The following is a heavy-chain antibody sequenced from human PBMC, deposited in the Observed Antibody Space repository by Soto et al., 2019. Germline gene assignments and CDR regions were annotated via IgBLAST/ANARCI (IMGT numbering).Heavy chain of an antibody. Sequence: SQTLSLTCAISGDSVSSNNAAWNWIRQSPSRGLEWLGRTYYRSNWYNDYAVSVKSRITINPDTSKNQFSLQLNSVTPEDTAVYYCVREVFTMVRGVTKYNWFDPWGQGTLVTVSS. J-gene: IGHJ5*01. CDR2: TYYRSNWYN. D-gene: IGHD3-10*01. CDR3: VREVFTMVRGVTKYNWFDP. V-gene: IGHV6-1*01. CDR1: GDSVSSNNAA.